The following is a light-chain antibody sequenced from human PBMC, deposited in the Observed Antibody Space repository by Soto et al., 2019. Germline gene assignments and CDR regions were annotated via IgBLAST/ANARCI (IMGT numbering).Light chain of an antibody. CDR1: SSNIGSKT. J-gene: IGLJ1*01. V-gene: IGLV1-44*01. Sequence: QAVVTQPPSTSGTPGQRVIISCSGSSSNIGSKTVNWYQHLPGTAPKLLIYSNNQRPSGVPDRFSGSKSGTSASLAVSGLQSEDEADYYCAAWDGSLNGYVFGTGTKLTVL. CDR2: SNN. CDR3: AAWDGSLNGYV.